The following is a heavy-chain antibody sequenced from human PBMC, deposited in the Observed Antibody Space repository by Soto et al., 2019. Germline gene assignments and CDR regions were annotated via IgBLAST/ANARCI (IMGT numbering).Heavy chain of an antibody. CDR3: ARQGFSKHYFYAADV. J-gene: IGHJ6*02. CDR1: GYSFTTHW. Sequence: GESLKISCQGSGYSFTTHWITWVRQTPGKGLEWMGRIDPSNSYINYSPSFQGHVTISVDRSISTAYLQWSRLEASDNATYFCARQGFSKHYFYAADVWGQGTPVTVSS. CDR2: IDPSNSYI. V-gene: IGHV5-10-1*01. D-gene: IGHD6-13*01.